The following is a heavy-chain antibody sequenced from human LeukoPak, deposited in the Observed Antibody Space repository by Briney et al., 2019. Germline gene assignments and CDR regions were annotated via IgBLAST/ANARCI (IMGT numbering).Heavy chain of an antibody. D-gene: IGHD4-23*01. J-gene: IGHJ4*02. Sequence: GASVKVSCKASGYTFTDYYMHWVQQAPGKGLEWMGRVDPEDGETIYAEKFQGRVTITADTSTDTAYMELSSLRSEDTAVYYCARDNGGKGPFDYWGQGTLVTVSS. CDR3: ARDNGGKGPFDY. V-gene: IGHV1-69-2*01. CDR2: VDPEDGET. CDR1: GYTFTDYY.